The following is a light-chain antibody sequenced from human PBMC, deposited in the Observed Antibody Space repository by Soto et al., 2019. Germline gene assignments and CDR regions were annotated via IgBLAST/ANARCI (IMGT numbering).Light chain of an antibody. CDR3: QQRSDWLT. V-gene: IGKV3-11*01. Sequence: LTQSPATLSLSPGESAILSCRASQSVSSYLAWYQQKPGQAPRLLIYDASNRATGIPARFSGSGSGTDFTLSISSLEPEDFAVYYCQQRSDWLTFGGGTKVEIK. CDR2: DAS. CDR1: QSVSSY. J-gene: IGKJ4*01.